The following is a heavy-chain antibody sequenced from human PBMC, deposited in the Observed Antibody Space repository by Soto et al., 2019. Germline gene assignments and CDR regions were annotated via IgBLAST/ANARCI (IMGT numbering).Heavy chain of an antibody. Sequence: EVHLVESGGGLVQPGGSLRLSCAASGFTFSVYSMNWVRQAPGKGLHWVSYITGSSDRILFADSVKGRFTVSRDNAKNSLYLQMNSLRDDDTGVYYCTTTNGHLNHWGQGTLVSVSS. J-gene: IGHJ4*02. V-gene: IGHV3-48*02. D-gene: IGHD2-8*01. CDR1: GFTFSVYS. CDR2: ITGSSDRI. CDR3: TTTNGHLNH.